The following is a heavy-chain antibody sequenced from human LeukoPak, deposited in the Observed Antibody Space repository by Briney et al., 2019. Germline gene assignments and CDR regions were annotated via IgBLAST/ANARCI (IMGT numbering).Heavy chain of an antibody. CDR3: AREVVVAALRPRRQRNWFDP. CDR2: INPNSGGT. J-gene: IGHJ5*02. D-gene: IGHD2-2*01. Sequence: EASVKVSCKASGYTFTGYYLHWVRQAPGQGLEWMGWINPNSGGTTYAQTFQGRVTMTRDTSISTAYMGLSRLRSDDTAVYYCAREVVVAALRPRRQRNWFDPWGQGTLVTVSS. CDR1: GYTFTGYY. V-gene: IGHV1-2*02.